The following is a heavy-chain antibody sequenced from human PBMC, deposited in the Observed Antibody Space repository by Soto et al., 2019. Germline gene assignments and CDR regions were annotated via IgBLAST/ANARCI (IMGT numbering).Heavy chain of an antibody. CDR3: ARDASRKTYCGGDCYLGY. CDR1: GFTFSSYW. J-gene: IGHJ4*02. CDR2: ISSNGSTI. Sequence: GGSLRLSCAASGFTFSSYWMHWVRQAPGKGLEWVSCISSNGSTIYYADSVKGRFTISRDNAKNSLYLQMNSLRAEDTAVYYCARDASRKTYCGGDCYLGYWGQGTLVTVSS. D-gene: IGHD2-21*01. V-gene: IGHV3-48*04.